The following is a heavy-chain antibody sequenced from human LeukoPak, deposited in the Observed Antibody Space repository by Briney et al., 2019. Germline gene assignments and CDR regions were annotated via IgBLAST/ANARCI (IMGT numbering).Heavy chain of an antibody. CDR3: ARVHIYGEIDAFES. CDR2: IYPGDSDT. V-gene: IGHV5-51*01. Sequence: GESLKISCKGSGYSFTSYCICWLRQMPGKGLEWMGIIYPGDSDTRNSPSFQGQVTISADKSISTAYLQWSSLKASDTAMYYCARVHIYGEIDAFESRGHGIMVTVCS. J-gene: IGHJ3*02. CDR1: GYSFTSYC. D-gene: IGHD4-17*01.